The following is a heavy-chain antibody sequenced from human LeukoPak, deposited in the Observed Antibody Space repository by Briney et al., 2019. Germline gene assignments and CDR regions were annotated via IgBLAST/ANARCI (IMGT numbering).Heavy chain of an antibody. D-gene: IGHD4-17*01. J-gene: IGHJ6*03. V-gene: IGHV4-39*01. CDR2: IYYSGST. Sequence: PSETLSPTCTVSGGSISSSSYYWGWIRQPPGKGLEWIGSIYYSGSTYYNPSLKSRVTISVDTSKNQFSLKLSSVTAADTAVYYCARIYGDYQYYYYYYYMDVWGKGTTVTISS. CDR3: ARIYGDYQYYYYYYYMDV. CDR1: GGSISSSSYY.